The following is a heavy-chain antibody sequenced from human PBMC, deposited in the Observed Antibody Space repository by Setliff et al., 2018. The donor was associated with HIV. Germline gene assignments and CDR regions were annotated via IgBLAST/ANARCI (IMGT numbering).Heavy chain of an antibody. J-gene: IGHJ1*01. D-gene: IGHD6-13*01. CDR3: ARNSXXAGYFLY. CDR1: GYTFTDYG. V-gene: IGHV1-18*01. CDR2: ISGYNGNT. Sequence: GASVKVSCKASGYTFTDYGISWVRQAPGQGLEWMGWISGYNGNTHYAQNFEGRITMTTETSTRTAYMELRSLRSDDTAVYFCARNSXXAGYFLYWGQGTPVTVSS.